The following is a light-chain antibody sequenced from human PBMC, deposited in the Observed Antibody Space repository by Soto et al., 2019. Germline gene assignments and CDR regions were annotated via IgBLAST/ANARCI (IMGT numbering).Light chain of an antibody. Sequence: DIVMTQSPDSLAVSLGERATINCKSSQSVLYSSSNKNYLAWYQQKPGQPPKLIIYWASTRESGVPDRFSGSGSVTDFTLTIVSLQAEDVAVYYCQQYYSTPLTFGGGTKVEIK. CDR1: QSVLYSSSNKNY. V-gene: IGKV4-1*01. CDR3: QQYYSTPLT. CDR2: WAS. J-gene: IGKJ4*01.